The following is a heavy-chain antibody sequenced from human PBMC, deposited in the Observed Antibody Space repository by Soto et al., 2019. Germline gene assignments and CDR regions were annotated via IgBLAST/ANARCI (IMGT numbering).Heavy chain of an antibody. CDR1: GFTFTNAC. CDR2: IKSKTDGGTT. J-gene: IGHJ4*02. Sequence: PGGSLRLSCTGSGFTFTNACMSWVRQAPGKGLEWVGRIKSKTDGGTTDYAAPVKGRFTISRDNSKNTLYLQMNSLETEDTAVYYCTTGRYSDNGNSYFSLLVWGQGTLVTVSS. D-gene: IGHD3-22*01. V-gene: IGHV3-15*01. CDR3: TTGRYSDNGNSYFSLLV.